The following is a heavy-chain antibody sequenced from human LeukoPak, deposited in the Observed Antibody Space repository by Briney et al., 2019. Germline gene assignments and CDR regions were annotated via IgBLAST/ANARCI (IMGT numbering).Heavy chain of an antibody. CDR3: ARAQDIVVVVAPHDAFDI. V-gene: IGHV1-69*04. CDR2: IIPLLGIA. Sequence: ASVKVSCKASGGTFSSYAISWVRQAPGQGLEWMGRIIPLLGIANYAQKFQGRVTITADKSTSTAYMELSSLRSEDTAVYYCARAQDIVVVVAPHDAFDIWGQGTMVTVSS. D-gene: IGHD2-15*01. J-gene: IGHJ3*02. CDR1: GGTFSSYA.